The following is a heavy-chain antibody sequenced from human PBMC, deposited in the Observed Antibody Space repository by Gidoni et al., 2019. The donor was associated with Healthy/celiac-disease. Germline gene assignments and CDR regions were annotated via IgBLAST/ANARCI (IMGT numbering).Heavy chain of an antibody. J-gene: IGHJ4*02. V-gene: IGHV3-15*01. D-gene: IGHD4-17*01. CDR2: IKSKTDGGTT. CDR1: GFTFSNAW. CDR3: TTLSTVTTYYFDY. Sequence: EVQLVESGGGLVKPGGSLRLSCAASGFTFSNAWMSWVRQAPGKGLEWVGRIKSKTDGGTTDYAAPVKGRFTISRDDSKNTLYLQMNSLKTEDTAVYYCTTLSTVTTYYFDYWGQGTLVTVSS.